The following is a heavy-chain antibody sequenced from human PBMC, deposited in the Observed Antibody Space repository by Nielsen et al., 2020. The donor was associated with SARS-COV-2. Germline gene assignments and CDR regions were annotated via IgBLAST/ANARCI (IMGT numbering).Heavy chain of an antibody. J-gene: IGHJ4*02. V-gene: IGHV3-9*01. CDR3: AKGDYYDSSGYYY. CDR1: GFTFDDYA. Sequence: GGSLRPSCAASGFTFDDYAMHWVRQAPGKGLEWVSGISWNSGSIGYADSVKGRFTISRDNAKNSLYLQMNSLRAEDTALYYCAKGDYYDSSGYYYWGQGTLVTVSS. D-gene: IGHD3-22*01. CDR2: ISWNSGSI.